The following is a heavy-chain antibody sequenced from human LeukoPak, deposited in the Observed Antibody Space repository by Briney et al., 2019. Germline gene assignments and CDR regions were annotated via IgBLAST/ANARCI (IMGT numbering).Heavy chain of an antibody. J-gene: IGHJ4*02. Sequence: ASVKVSCKASGGTFSSYAISWVRQAPGQGLEWMGRIIPIFGTANYAQKFQGRATITTDESTSTAYMELSSLRSEDTAVYYCAREQGSGWYKQSAIYFDYWGQGTLVTVSS. V-gene: IGHV1-69*05. D-gene: IGHD6-19*01. CDR3: AREQGSGWYKQSAIYFDY. CDR1: GGTFSSYA. CDR2: IIPIFGTA.